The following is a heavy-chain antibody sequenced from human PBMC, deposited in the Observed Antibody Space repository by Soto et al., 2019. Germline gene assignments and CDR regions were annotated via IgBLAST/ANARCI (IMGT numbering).Heavy chain of an antibody. J-gene: IGHJ6*02. V-gene: IGHV1-69*13. D-gene: IGHD6-13*01. CDR1: GGPFISYA. Sequence: VKVSCKASGGPFISYAIIWVRQSPGQGLEWMGRIIPIFGTANYAQKFQGRVTITADESTSTAYMELSSLRSEDTAVYYCARSTLRIAAAGPYYYYYGMDVWGQGTTVTVS. CDR2: IIPIFGTA. CDR3: ARSTLRIAAAGPYYYYYGMDV.